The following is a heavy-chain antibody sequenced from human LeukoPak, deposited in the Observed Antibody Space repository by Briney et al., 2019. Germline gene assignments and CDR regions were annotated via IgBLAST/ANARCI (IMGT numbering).Heavy chain of an antibody. D-gene: IGHD3-3*01. V-gene: IGHV1-2*02. CDR3: ARGHDSFDY. CDR1: GHTFSDNY. Sequence: ASVKVSCKASGHTFSDNYMHWVRQAPGQGLEWMGWTNPNSGGTSYAQKFQGRVTMTRDTSISTAYMELSRLRSDDTAVYYCARGHDSFDYWGQGTLVTVSS. J-gene: IGHJ4*02. CDR2: TNPNSGGT.